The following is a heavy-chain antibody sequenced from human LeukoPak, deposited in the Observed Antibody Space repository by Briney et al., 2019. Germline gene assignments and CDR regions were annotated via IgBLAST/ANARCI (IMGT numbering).Heavy chain of an antibody. CDR2: VSGNGGTK. Sequence: GGSLRLSCAASGFIFTEYAMNWVRQAPGKGLEWVSSVSGNGGTKYYADSVKGRFTVSRDNSENTLYLQMNSLRAEDTAVYYCAKLSSWSRFYFDSWGQGALVTVSS. J-gene: IGHJ4*02. CDR3: AKLSSWSRFYFDS. CDR1: GFIFTEYA. V-gene: IGHV3-23*01. D-gene: IGHD6-13*01.